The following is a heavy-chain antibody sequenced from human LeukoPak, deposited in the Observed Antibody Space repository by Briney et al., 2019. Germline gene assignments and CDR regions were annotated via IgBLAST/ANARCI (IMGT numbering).Heavy chain of an antibody. CDR2: ISSSSTYI. CDR3: ARPHPRTVFGVFSYYYGMDV. D-gene: IGHD3-3*01. J-gene: IGHJ6*02. Sequence: PGGSLRLSCAASGLTFSRHWMHWVRQAPGKGLEWVSSISSSSTYIYYADSVKGRFIISRDNAKNSLYLQMNSLRAEDTAVYYCARPHPRTVFGVFSYYYGMDVWGQGTTVTVSS. CDR1: GLTFSRHW. V-gene: IGHV3-21*01.